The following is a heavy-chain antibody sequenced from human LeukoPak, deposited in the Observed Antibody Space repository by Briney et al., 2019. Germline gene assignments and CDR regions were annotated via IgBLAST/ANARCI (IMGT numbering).Heavy chain of an antibody. CDR2: IKQDGSEK. Sequence: PGGSLRLSCAASGFTFSSYWMSWARQAPGRGLEWVANIKQDGSEKYYVDSVKGRFTISRDNAKNSLYLQMNSLRAEDTAVYYCARDSDYDFWSPHGMDVWGRGTTVTVSS. D-gene: IGHD3-3*01. V-gene: IGHV3-7*01. CDR3: ARDSDYDFWSPHGMDV. J-gene: IGHJ6*02. CDR1: GFTFSSYW.